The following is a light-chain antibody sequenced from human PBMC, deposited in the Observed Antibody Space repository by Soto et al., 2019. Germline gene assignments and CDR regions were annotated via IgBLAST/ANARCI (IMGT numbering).Light chain of an antibody. J-gene: IGKJ1*01. CDR1: QSVSNNY. CDR2: GAS. Sequence: EIVLTQSPGTLSLSPGERATLSCRASQSVSNNYLAWYQQKPGQAPRLLIYGASTRATGIPARFSGSGSGTDFTLTISRLEPEDFAVYYCQQYGSWTFGQGTKVDIK. CDR3: QQYGSWT. V-gene: IGKV3-20*01.